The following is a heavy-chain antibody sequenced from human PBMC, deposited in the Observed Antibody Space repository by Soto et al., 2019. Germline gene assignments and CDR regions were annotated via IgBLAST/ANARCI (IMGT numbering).Heavy chain of an antibody. CDR2: ISYDGSNK. D-gene: IGHD1-26*01. Sequence: PGGSLRLSCAASGFTFSSYGMHWVRKAPGKGLEWVAVISYDGSNKYYADSVKGRFTISRDNSKNTLYLQMNSLRAEDTAVYYCAKEYSGSYPDYGMDVWGQGTTVTVSS. CDR1: GFTFSSYG. J-gene: IGHJ6*02. CDR3: AKEYSGSYPDYGMDV. V-gene: IGHV3-30*18.